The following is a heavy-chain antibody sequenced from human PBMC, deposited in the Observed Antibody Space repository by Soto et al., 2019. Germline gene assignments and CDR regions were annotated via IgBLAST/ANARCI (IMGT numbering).Heavy chain of an antibody. V-gene: IGHV4-59*01. CDR2: IYYSGST. Sequence: SETLSLTCTVSGGSISTFHWSWIRQPPGKGLEWIGSIYYSGSTSYNPSLKSRVTISVDTSKNHFSLKLGSVTAADTAVYYCARSPYCSTTSCYIRGFDYWGQGTLVTVSS. D-gene: IGHD2-2*02. CDR3: ARSPYCSTTSCYIRGFDY. CDR1: GGSISTFH. J-gene: IGHJ4*02.